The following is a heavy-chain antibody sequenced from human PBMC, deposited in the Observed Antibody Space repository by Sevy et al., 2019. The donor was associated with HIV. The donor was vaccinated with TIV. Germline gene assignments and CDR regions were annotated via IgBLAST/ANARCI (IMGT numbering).Heavy chain of an antibody. CDR2: ISNSGNTI. Sequence: GGSLRLSCTASGFTFSTYEMNWVRQAPGKGLEWVAYISNSGNTIYYADSVKGRFTISRDNAKNSLYLQMNSLRDADTAVYYCARELPPSATTVAHFDYWGRGTLVTVSS. V-gene: IGHV3-48*03. D-gene: IGHD4-17*01. CDR1: GFTFSTYE. CDR3: ARELPPSATTVAHFDY. J-gene: IGHJ4*02.